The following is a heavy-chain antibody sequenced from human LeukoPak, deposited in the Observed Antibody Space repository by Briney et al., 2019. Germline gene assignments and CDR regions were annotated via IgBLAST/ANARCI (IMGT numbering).Heavy chain of an antibody. CDR3: ARAPFFRGGSYPGWFDY. D-gene: IGHD1-26*01. Sequence: SETLSLTCTVSGGPISSYYWSWIRQPPGKGLEGIGYIYYSGSTNYNPSLKRRVTISVDTSKNPFSLKLCSVTAADTAVYYCARAPFFRGGSYPGWFDYWGQETLVTVSS. CDR2: IYYSGST. CDR1: GGPISSYY. J-gene: IGHJ4*02. V-gene: IGHV4-59*01.